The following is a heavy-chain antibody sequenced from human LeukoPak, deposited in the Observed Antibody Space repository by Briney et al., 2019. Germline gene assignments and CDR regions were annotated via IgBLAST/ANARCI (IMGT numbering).Heavy chain of an antibody. J-gene: IGHJ4*02. CDR1: GITFSNAW. Sequence: GGSLRLSCAASGITFSNAWMSWVRQAPGKGLEWLARIKSKTDGGTIDYAASVKGRFTISRDDSKSTLYLQMNSLKSEDTAVYYCTTYYYDSTSDFGYWGQGTLVTVSS. CDR2: IKSKTDGGTI. CDR3: TTYYYDSTSDFGY. D-gene: IGHD3-22*01. V-gene: IGHV3-15*01.